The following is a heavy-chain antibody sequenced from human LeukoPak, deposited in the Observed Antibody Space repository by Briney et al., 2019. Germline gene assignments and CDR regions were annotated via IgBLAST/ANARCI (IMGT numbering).Heavy chain of an antibody. J-gene: IGHJ4*02. CDR2: IYHSGSS. CDR1: GDSVSSRNW. CDR3: ARQLGDRLLFDY. D-gene: IGHD2-21*01. Sequence: SETLSLTCAVSGDSVSSRNWWGWVRQSPGKGLEWIGEIYHSGSSTYNPSLKSRLIMSVDTSKNQFSLKLSSVTAADTAVYYCARQLGDRLLFDYWGQGTLVTVSS. V-gene: IGHV4-4*02.